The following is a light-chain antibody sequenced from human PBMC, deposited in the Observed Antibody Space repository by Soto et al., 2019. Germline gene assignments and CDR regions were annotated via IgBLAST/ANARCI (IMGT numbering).Light chain of an antibody. CDR2: DVS. Sequence: QSVLAQPPSASGSPGQSVTISCTGTSGDVGGYNYVSWYQQHPGKAPKLIIYDVSERPSGVPDRFSGSKSGNTASLTVSGLQAEDEADYYCTSYAGMSNLCVFGTGTKVTVL. CDR3: TSYAGMSNLCV. J-gene: IGLJ1*01. CDR1: SGDVGGYNY. V-gene: IGLV2-8*01.